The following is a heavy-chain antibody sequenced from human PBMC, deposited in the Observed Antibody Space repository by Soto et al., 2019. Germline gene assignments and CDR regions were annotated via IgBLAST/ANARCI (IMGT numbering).Heavy chain of an antibody. CDR1: GLTFSDYY. Sequence: GGSLRLSCAASGLTFSDYYMSWIRQAPGKGLEWVSYISSSGSTIYYADSVKGRFTISRDNAKNPLYLQMNSLRAEDTAVYYCARGSDYYDSSGYRTFDYWGQGTLVTVSS. D-gene: IGHD3-22*01. V-gene: IGHV3-11*04. J-gene: IGHJ4*02. CDR2: ISSSGSTI. CDR3: ARGSDYYDSSGYRTFDY.